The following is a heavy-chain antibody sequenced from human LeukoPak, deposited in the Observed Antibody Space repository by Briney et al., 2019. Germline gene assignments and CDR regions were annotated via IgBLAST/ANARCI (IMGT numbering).Heavy chain of an antibody. CDR3: ARMGTSDWLLS. V-gene: IGHV5-51*01. CDR2: IHPGDSDT. J-gene: IGHJ5*02. Sequence: GESLKISCTGSGYSFTSYWIAWVRQMPGKGLECMGIIHPGDSDTRYSPSFQGQVTISVDKSISTAYLQWSCLKGSDTAKYYRARMGTSDWLLSWGQGTLVTVSS. CDR1: GYSFTSYW. D-gene: IGHD3-9*01.